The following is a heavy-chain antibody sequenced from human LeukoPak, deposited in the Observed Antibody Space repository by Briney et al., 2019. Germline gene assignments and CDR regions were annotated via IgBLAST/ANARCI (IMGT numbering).Heavy chain of an antibody. CDR1: GYTFASYY. D-gene: IGHD3-22*01. Sequence: ASVKVSCKASGYTFASYYMHWVRQAPGQGLEWMGIINPSGGSTSYAQKFQGRVTMTRDTSTSTVYMELSSLRSEDTAVYYCARAYYHDSSDYYFPLDYWGQGTLVTVSS. CDR3: ARAYYHDSSDYYFPLDY. V-gene: IGHV1-46*01. CDR2: INPSGGST. J-gene: IGHJ4*02.